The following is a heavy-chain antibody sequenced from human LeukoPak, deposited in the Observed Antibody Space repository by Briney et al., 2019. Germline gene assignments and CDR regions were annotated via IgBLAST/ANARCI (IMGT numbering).Heavy chain of an antibody. CDR3: ARGGSGWYGLHYGMDV. Sequence: GGSLRLSCAASGFTFSSYAMHWVRQAPGKGLEWVAVISYDGSNKYYADSVKGRLTISRDNSKNTLYLQMNSLRAEDTAVYYCARGGSGWYGLHYGMDVWGQGTTVTVSS. V-gene: IGHV3-30*04. CDR1: GFTFSSYA. J-gene: IGHJ6*02. CDR2: ISYDGSNK. D-gene: IGHD6-19*01.